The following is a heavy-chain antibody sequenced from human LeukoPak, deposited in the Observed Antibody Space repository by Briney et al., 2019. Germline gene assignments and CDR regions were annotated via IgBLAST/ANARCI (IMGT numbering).Heavy chain of an antibody. V-gene: IGHV3-9*01. J-gene: IGHJ4*02. CDR1: GFTFDDYA. Sequence: GGSLRLSCAASGFTFDDYAMHWVRQAPGKGLEWVSGISWNSGSIGYADSVKGRFTISRDNAKNSLYLQMNSLRAEDTALYYCAKSTTVVTPLDYWGQGTVVTVSS. CDR2: ISWNSGSI. D-gene: IGHD4-23*01. CDR3: AKSTTVVTPLDY.